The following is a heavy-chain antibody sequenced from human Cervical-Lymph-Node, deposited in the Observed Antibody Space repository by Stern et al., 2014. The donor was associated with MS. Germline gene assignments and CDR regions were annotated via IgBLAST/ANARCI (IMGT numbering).Heavy chain of an antibody. CDR1: GYRFSTFF. Sequence: VQLVESGAEVKKPGASVKVSCKASGYRFSTFFLHWLRQAPGQGLQWIGRIDPGSGATNYSETFKGRVTMSREQSITTAKPPVSGLRSDDTAVYYNARIYCSGDECYHSFDAWGQGTLVTVSS. CDR2: IDPGSGAT. J-gene: IGHJ4*02. CDR3: ARIYCSGDECYHSFDA. V-gene: IGHV1-2*06. D-gene: IGHD2-15*01.